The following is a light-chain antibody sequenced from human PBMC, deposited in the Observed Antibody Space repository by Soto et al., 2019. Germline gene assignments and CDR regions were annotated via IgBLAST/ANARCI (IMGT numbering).Light chain of an antibody. CDR1: QTVRNNY. V-gene: IGKV3-20*01. Sequence: VFTQSPGSLSLSPGERATLSCRASQTVRNNYLAWYQQKAGQAPRLLIYDASSRATGIPDRFSGGGSGTAFTLTISRLEPEDFAVYYCQQVSSYPLAFGGGTKVDIK. J-gene: IGKJ4*01. CDR3: QQVSSYPLA. CDR2: DAS.